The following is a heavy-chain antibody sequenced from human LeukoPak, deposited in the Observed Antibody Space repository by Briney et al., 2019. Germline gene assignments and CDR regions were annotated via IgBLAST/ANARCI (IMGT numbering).Heavy chain of an antibody. J-gene: IGHJ4*02. Sequence: PGGSLRLSCAASGFTFSSYGMHWVRQAPGKGLEWVAFIRYDGSNKYYADSVKGRFTISRDNSKNTLYLQMNSLRAEDTAVYYCARAPPYCGGDCTVYYFDYWGQGTLVTVSS. CDR1: GFTFSSYG. CDR2: IRYDGSNK. D-gene: IGHD2-21*02. CDR3: ARAPPYCGGDCTVYYFDY. V-gene: IGHV3-30*02.